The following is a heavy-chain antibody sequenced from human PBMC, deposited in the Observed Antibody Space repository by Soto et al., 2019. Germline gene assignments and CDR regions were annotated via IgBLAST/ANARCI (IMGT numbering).Heavy chain of an antibody. CDR2: INYSGSS. D-gene: IGHD2-15*01. CDR1: GDSISSYY. J-gene: IGHJ4*02. V-gene: IGHV4-59*12. Sequence: SETLSLTCTVSGDSISSYYWSWIRQPPGKGLEWIGEINYSGSSNYNPSLKSRVTISVDTSRNQFSLNLRSVTAADTAVYYCARSGPKYCSGGTCSPFDYWGQGTPVTVSS. CDR3: ARSGPKYCSGGTCSPFDY.